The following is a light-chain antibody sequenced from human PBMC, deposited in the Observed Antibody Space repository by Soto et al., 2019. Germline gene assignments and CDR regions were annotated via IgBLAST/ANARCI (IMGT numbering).Light chain of an antibody. V-gene: IGKV3-20*01. Sequence: EIVLTQSPGTLSLSPGEIATLSCSASQSVSNNYLAWYQQKPGQAPRLLIYSASSRATGIPDRFSGSGSGADYTLTISRLEPEDSAMYYCQQYGYSFWTFGQGTKVDIK. CDR3: QQYGYSFWT. CDR1: QSVSNNY. J-gene: IGKJ1*01. CDR2: SAS.